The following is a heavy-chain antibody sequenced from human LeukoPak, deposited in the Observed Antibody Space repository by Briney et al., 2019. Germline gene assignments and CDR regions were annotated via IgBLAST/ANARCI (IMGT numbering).Heavy chain of an antibody. J-gene: IGHJ4*02. V-gene: IGHV1-46*01. CDR2: INPSGGST. Sequence: ASVKVSCKASGYTFTSYYMHWVRQAPGQGLEWMGIINPSGGSTSYAQKFQGRVTMTRDTSTSTVYMELSSLRSEDTAVYYCARENYGSGSYGYYFDYWGQGTLVTVS. D-gene: IGHD3-10*01. CDR3: ARENYGSGSYGYYFDY. CDR1: GYTFTSYY.